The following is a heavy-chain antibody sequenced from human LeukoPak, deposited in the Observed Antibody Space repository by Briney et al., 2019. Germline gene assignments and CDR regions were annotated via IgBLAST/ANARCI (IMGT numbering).Heavy chain of an antibody. D-gene: IGHD5-18*01. V-gene: IGHV3-23*01. Sequence: GGSLRLSCAASGFTFSSYAMSWVRQAPGKGPEWVSAISGSGGSTYYADSVKGRFTISRDNSKNTLYLQMNSLRAEDTAVYYCARLVDTAMVGSFQHWGQGTLVTVSS. J-gene: IGHJ1*01. CDR3: ARLVDTAMVGSFQH. CDR1: GFTFSSYA. CDR2: ISGSGGST.